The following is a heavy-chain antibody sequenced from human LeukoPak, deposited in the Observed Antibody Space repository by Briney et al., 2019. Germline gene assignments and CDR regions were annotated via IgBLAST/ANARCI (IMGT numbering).Heavy chain of an antibody. Sequence: NSSETLSLTGTVSGGSISSYCWSWIRQPPGKGLDWIGYIYYSGSTNYNPSLKSRVTISVDTSKNQFSLKLSSVTAADTAVYYCARVVYSSGWNWGQGTLVTVSS. CDR2: IYYSGST. V-gene: IGHV4-59*01. CDR1: GGSISSYC. D-gene: IGHD6-19*01. CDR3: ARVVYSSGWN. J-gene: IGHJ4*02.